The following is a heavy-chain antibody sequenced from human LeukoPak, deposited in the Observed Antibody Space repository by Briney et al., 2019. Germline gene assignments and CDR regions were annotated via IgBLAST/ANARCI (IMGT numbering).Heavy chain of an antibody. CDR1: GFTFSDYG. V-gene: IGHV3-21*01. CDR2: ISDNSGAI. J-gene: IGHJ4*02. CDR3: ARTTYYDLPTPDY. Sequence: MAGGSLRLSCAASGFTFSDYGMIWVRQAPGKGLAWVSSISDNSGAIHYAESVKGRFTISRDNAKNSLYLQMNGLRAEDTAIYYCARTTYYDLPTPDYWGQGTLVTVSS. D-gene: IGHD3-3*01.